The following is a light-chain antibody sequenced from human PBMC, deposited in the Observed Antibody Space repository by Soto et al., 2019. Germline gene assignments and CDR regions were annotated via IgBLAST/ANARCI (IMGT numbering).Light chain of an antibody. CDR1: QSIDSW. V-gene: IGKV1-5*03. CDR2: KAS. J-gene: IGKJ1*01. Sequence: DIQMTQSPSTMSASVGDRVTITCRASQSIDSWLAWYQQKPWKAPKFLMYKASNLESGVPSRFSGSRSETEFTLTISSLQPAHLAIYYYQPYKSYAWTFGHGTKV. CDR3: QPYKSYAWT.